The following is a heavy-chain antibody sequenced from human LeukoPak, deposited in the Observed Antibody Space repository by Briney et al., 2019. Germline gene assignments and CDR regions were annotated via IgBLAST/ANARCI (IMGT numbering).Heavy chain of an antibody. V-gene: IGHV3-23*01. J-gene: IGHJ3*02. Sequence: TGGCLRLSCAASGFTFSSSAMSWVRRAPGKRLEWVSGVSASGGSTYFADSVKGRFTISRDNSKNTLYLQMNTLRAEDTALYYCAKGRIAAADDAFDMWGQGTMVIVSS. CDR2: VSASGGST. CDR3: AKGRIAAADDAFDM. D-gene: IGHD6-13*01. CDR1: GFTFSSSA.